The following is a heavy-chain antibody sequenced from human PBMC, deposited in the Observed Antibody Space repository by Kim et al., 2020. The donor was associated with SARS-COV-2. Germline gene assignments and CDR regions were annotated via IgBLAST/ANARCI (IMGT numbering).Heavy chain of an antibody. Sequence: GGSLRLSCAASGFTFSSYAMHWVRQAPGKGLEWVAVISYDGSNKYYADSVKGRFTISRDNAKNTLYLQMNSLRAEDTAVYYCARDRIAAAVHYFYYEMDVWGQGTTVTVSS. CDR3: ARDRIAAAVHYFYYEMDV. J-gene: IGHJ6*02. D-gene: IGHD6-13*01. CDR1: GFTFSSYA. CDR2: ISYDGSNK. V-gene: IGHV3-30*04.